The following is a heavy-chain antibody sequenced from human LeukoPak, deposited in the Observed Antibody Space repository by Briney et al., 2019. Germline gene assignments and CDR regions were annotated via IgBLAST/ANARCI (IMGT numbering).Heavy chain of an antibody. J-gene: IGHJ3*02. CDR1: GYSFTGYY. CDR2: INPNSGGT. Sequence: ASVKVSCKASGYSFTGYYMHWVRQAPGQGLEWMGWINPNSGGTNYAQNFQGRVTMTRDTSISTAYMELSRLKSDDTALYYCARVWQYSRSSGAFDIWGQGTMVTVSS. D-gene: IGHD6-6*01. V-gene: IGHV1-2*02. CDR3: ARVWQYSRSSGAFDI.